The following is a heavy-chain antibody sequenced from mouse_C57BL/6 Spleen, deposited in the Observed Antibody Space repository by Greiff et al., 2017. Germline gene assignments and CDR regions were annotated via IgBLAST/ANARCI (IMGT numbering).Heavy chain of an antibody. Sequence: EVKLLQSGPELVKPGASVKISCKASGYSFTGYYMNWVEQSPEKSLEWIGEINPSTGGTNYNQKFKAKATLTVDKSSSTAYMQLKSLTSEDSAVYYCARGVGLRRTTDNWGQGTTLTVSS. D-gene: IGHD2-4*01. J-gene: IGHJ2*01. V-gene: IGHV1-42*01. CDR3: ARGVGLRRTTDN. CDR1: GYSFTGYY. CDR2: INPSTGGT.